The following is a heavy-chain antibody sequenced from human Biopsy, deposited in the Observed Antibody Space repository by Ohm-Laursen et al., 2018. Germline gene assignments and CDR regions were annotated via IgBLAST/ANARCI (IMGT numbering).Heavy chain of an antibody. J-gene: IGHJ3*01. Sequence: TLSFTCNVSGGDINNYYWRWIRPPAGKGLVWIGRLHPGGGTNYNPSLKSRVTMSVDTSRKLLILGLRSVTAADTAMYYCASVVLGPANDAFDLWGQGTMVVVSS. CDR1: GGDINNYY. D-gene: IGHD3-22*01. CDR2: LHPGGGT. V-gene: IGHV4-4*07. CDR3: ASVVLGPANDAFDL.